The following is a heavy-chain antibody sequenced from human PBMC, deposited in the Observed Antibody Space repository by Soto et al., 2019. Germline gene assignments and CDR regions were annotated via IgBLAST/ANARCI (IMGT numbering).Heavy chain of an antibody. CDR2: IRVRKGNT. V-gene: IGHV1-18*01. CDR3: VRDLDGSGSYYTDY. D-gene: IGHD3-10*01. J-gene: IGHJ4*02. Sequence: RASVKVSCKASGYNFINYGITWVRQAPGQGLEWMGWIRVRKGNTNYAQKFQGRVTMTTDTSTSTAYMELRSLRPDDTAVYYCVRDLDGSGSYYTDYWGPGTLVTVSS. CDR1: GYNFINYG.